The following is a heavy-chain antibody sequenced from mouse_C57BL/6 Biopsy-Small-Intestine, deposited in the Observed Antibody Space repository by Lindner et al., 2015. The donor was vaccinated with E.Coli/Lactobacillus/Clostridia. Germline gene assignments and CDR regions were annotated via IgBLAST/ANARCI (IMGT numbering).Heavy chain of an antibody. CDR1: GYTFTSYV. CDR2: INPYNDGT. J-gene: IGHJ1*01. D-gene: IGHD2-5*01. Sequence: VQLQESGPELVKPGTSVKMSCKASGYTFTSYVMHWVKQKPGQGLEWIGYINPYNDGTKYNEKFKGKATLTSDKSSSTAYMEVSSLTSEDPAVYYCARRAYHSNVFDVWGAGTAVTVSS. CDR3: ARRAYHSNVFDV. V-gene: IGHV1-14*01.